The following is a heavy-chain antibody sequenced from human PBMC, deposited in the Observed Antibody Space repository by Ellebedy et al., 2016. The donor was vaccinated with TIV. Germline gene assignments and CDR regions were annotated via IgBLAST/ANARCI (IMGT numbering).Heavy chain of an antibody. CDR2: IYYSGRS. CDR1: GGSINSDNHY. CDR3: SKERGGGATDS. Sequence: MPSETLSLTCSVSGGSINSDNHYWGWIRQPPGKGLEWIGTIYYSGRSYFNPSLKSRVTLSLDTPNNQFSLKLSSVTAADTAVYYCSKERGGGATDSWGQGTLVTVSS. J-gene: IGHJ5*01. V-gene: IGHV4-39*07. D-gene: IGHD3-16*01.